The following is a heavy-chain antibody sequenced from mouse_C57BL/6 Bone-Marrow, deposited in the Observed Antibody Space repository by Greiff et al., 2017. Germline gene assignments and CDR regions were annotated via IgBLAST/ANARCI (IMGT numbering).Heavy chain of an antibody. CDR3: ARGLVTKVVDVGY. Sequence: QVQLQQPGAELVKPGASVKMSCKASGYTFTSYWITWVKQRPGQGLEWIGDIYPGSGSTNYNEKFKSKATLTVDTSSSTAYMQLSSLTSEDSAVYYCARGLVTKVVDVGYWGQGTTLTVSS. CDR1: GYTFTSYW. V-gene: IGHV1-55*01. D-gene: IGHD1-1*01. CDR2: IYPGSGST. J-gene: IGHJ2*01.